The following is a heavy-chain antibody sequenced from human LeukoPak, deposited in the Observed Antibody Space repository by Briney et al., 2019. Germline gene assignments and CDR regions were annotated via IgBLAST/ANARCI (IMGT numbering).Heavy chain of an antibody. CDR3: AKDEVPWFDP. CDR1: GFTFSRYW. Sequence: GGSLRLSCAASGFTFSRYWMTWVRQAPGKGLEWVSAISGSGGSTYYADSVKGRFTISRDNSKNTLYLQMNSLRAEDTAVYYCAKDEVPWFDPWGQGTLVTVSS. V-gene: IGHV3-23*01. J-gene: IGHJ5*02. CDR2: ISGSGGST.